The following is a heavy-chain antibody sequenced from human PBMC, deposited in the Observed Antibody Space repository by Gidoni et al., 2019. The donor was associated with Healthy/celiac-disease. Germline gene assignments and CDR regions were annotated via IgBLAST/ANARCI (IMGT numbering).Heavy chain of an antibody. CDR3: AKVQVRGVIMGSCYFDY. V-gene: IGHV3-48*03. CDR2: ISGSGSTI. CDR1: GFTFSSYE. J-gene: IGHJ4*02. D-gene: IGHD3-10*01. Sequence: ELQLVESGGGLVQPAGPLTRSCSACGFTFSSYEMNWVRQAPGKGLEWVSYISGSGSTIYYADSVKGRFTISRDNAKNSLYLQMNSLRAEDTAVYYCAKVQVRGVIMGSCYFDYWGQGTLVTVSS.